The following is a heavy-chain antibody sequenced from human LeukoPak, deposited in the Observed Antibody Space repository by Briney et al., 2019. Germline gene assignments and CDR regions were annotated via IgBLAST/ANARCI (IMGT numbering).Heavy chain of an antibody. V-gene: IGHV3-23*01. D-gene: IGHD3-22*01. CDR3: AKEYYHDSSGPVDY. CDR1: GFTFSSYA. Sequence: PGGCLRLSCAASGFTFSSYAMSWVRQAPGKGLEWVSAISGSGGSTYYADSVKGRFTISRDNSKNTLYLQMNSLRAEDTAVYYCAKEYYHDSSGPVDYWGQGTLVTVSS. CDR2: ISGSGGST. J-gene: IGHJ4*02.